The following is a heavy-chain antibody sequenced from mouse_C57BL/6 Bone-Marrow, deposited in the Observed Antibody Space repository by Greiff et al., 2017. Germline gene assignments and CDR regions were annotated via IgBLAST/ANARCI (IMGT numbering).Heavy chain of an antibody. V-gene: IGHV1-52*01. Sequence: VQLQQPGAELVRPGSSVKLSCKASGYTFTSYWMHWVKQRPIQGLEWIGNIDPSDSETPYNQKFKDKATLTVDKSSSTAYRQLSSLTSEDSAVYYCAIYGKNVAYWGQGTLVTVSA. CDR1: GYTFTSYW. CDR2: IDPSDSET. D-gene: IGHD2-1*01. CDR3: AIYGKNVAY. J-gene: IGHJ3*01.